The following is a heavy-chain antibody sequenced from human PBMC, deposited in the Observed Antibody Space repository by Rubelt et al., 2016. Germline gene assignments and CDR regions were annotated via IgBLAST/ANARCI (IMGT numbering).Heavy chain of an antibody. Sequence: QVQLQQWGAGLLKPSETLSLTCAVYGGSFSGYYWSWIRQPPGKGLEWIGYIYYSGSTNYNPSLKSRVTISVDTSKNQFALKLSSVTAADTAVYYCARGPHGWYLDYWGQGTLVTVSS. D-gene: IGHD2-15*01. V-gene: IGHV4-34*11. CDR3: ARGPHGWYLDY. CDR2: IYYSGST. J-gene: IGHJ4*02. CDR1: GGSFSGYY.